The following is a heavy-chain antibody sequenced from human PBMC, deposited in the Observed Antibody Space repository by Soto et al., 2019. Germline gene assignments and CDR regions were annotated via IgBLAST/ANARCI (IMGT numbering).Heavy chain of an antibody. J-gene: IGHJ4*02. D-gene: IGHD2-21*01. Sequence: QVQVVQSRAEVKKPASSVKVSCKPSGGTFNTYTVNWVRLAPGHGLEWMGRFIPILDMANYAQKFQDRVTITADRSTFTAYMELNSLTSDDTAVYYCAITYCRDNSCPRDFDFWGPGTRVTVSS. CDR1: GGTFNTYT. V-gene: IGHV1-69*02. CDR2: FIPILDMA. CDR3: AITYCRDNSCPRDFDF.